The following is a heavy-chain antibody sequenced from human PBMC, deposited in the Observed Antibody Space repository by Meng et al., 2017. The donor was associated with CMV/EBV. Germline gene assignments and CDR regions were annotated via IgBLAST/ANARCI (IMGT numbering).Heavy chain of an antibody. CDR1: GGTFSSYA. CDR2: IIPILGIA. Sequence: SVKVSCKASGGTFSSYAISWVRQAPGRGLEWMGGIIPILGIANYAQKFQGRVTITADKSTSTAYMELSSLRSEDTAVYYCARKGFYYGSGGSQYYYYYGMDVWGQGTTVTVSS. CDR3: ARKGFYYGSGGSQYYYYYGMDV. J-gene: IGHJ6*02. V-gene: IGHV1-69*10. D-gene: IGHD3-10*01.